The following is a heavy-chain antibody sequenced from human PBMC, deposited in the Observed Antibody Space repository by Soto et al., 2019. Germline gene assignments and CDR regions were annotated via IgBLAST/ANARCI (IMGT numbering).Heavy chain of an antibody. D-gene: IGHD6-13*01. Sequence: QVQLQESGPGLVKPSETLSLTCTVSGGSITTNYWSWIRQPPGKGLEWVGYIYYTGSTNYNPSLQSRVPISVEKSKHQLSRTVTSVTAADTAVYYCARPSSSWLWFDAWGQGILVTVSS. CDR2: IYYTGST. V-gene: IGHV4-59*01. J-gene: IGHJ5*02. CDR1: GGSITTNY. CDR3: ARPSSSWLWFDA.